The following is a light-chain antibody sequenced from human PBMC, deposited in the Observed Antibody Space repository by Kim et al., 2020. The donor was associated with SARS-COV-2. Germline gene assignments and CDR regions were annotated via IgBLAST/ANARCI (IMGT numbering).Light chain of an antibody. CDR3: TSYTHVNSLDVV. J-gene: IGLJ2*01. CDR1: TSDIGGHNY. V-gene: IGLV2-14*03. Sequence: QSALTQPASVSGSPGQSITISCTGVTSDIGGHNYVSWYQHDPGKAPRLILYDVTNRPSGIPTRFSGSMSGNMASLTISGLQPEDESDYYCTSYTHVNSLDVVFGGGTKLTVL. CDR2: DVT.